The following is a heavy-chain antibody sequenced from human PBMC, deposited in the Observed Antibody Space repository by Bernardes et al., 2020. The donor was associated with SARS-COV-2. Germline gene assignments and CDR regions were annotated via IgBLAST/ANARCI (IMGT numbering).Heavy chain of an antibody. V-gene: IGHV3-7*01. CDR1: GFVFGDFW. Sequence: GGSLRLSCEGSGFVFGDFWMTWVRQAPGPGLAWVANLKPDEREKNYVDSVKGRFTVSRDNSKNSLFLEMNSLRVEDTAVYYCARDSSGYYEYFQYWGQGTLVDVSS. CDR2: LKPDEREK. CDR3: ARDSSGYYEYFQY. J-gene: IGHJ1*01. D-gene: IGHD3-22*01.